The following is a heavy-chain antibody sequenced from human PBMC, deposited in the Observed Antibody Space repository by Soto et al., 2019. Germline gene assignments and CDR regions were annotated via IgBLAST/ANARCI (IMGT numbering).Heavy chain of an antibody. CDR2: MGGANGDT. D-gene: IGHD2-21*01. Sequence: PGGSLRLSCAASGFIFSNYAMSWVRQAPGKGLEWVAGMGGANGDTYYADSVRGRFAISRDNSKSTLFLQMNSLRAEDTAVYFCAKDRVNRNSAWDPFDIWGKGTMVTV. J-gene: IGHJ3*02. CDR3: AKDRVNRNSAWDPFDI. V-gene: IGHV3-23*01. CDR1: GFIFSNYA.